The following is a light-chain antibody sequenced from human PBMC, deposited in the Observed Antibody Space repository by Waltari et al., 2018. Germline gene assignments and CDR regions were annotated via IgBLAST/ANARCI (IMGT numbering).Light chain of an antibody. CDR2: KAS. V-gene: IGKV1-5*03. Sequence: DIQMTQSPSTLSASLGDRVTITCRASQSISTYLAWYQQKPGKAPKLLIYKASSLESGVPSRFSGSGSGTEFTLTISSLQPDDFATYYCQQYDSYQWTFGQGTKVEI. CDR3: QQYDSYQWT. J-gene: IGKJ1*01. CDR1: QSISTY.